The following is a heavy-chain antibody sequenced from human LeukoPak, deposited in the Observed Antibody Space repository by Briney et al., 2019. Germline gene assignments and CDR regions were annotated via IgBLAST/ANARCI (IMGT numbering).Heavy chain of an antibody. CDR3: ARGPLGDEFADAFDI. Sequence: PSETLSLTCTVSGGSISTYYWSWIRRPPGKGLEWIGYIYYSGSTNYNPSLKSRVPISVDTSKNQFSLKLSSVTAADTAVYYCARGPLGDEFADAFDIWGQGTMVTVSS. V-gene: IGHV4-59*01. CDR2: IYYSGST. D-gene: IGHD4-17*01. J-gene: IGHJ3*02. CDR1: GGSISTYY.